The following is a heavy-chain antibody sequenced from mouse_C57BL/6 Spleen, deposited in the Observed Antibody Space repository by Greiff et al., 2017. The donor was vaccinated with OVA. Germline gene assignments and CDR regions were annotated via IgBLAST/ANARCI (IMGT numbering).Heavy chain of an antibody. J-gene: IGHJ2*01. V-gene: IGHV1-26*01. D-gene: IGHD1-1*01. CDR3: ARIPYYYGSSYAFDY. CDR2: INPNNGGT. CDR1: GYTFTDYY. Sequence: EVQLQQSGPELVKPGASVKISCKASGYTFTDYYMNWVKQSHGKSLEWIGDINPNNGGTSYNQKFKGKATLTVDKSSSTAYMELRSLTSEDSAVYYCARIPYYYGSSYAFDYWGQGTTLTVSS.